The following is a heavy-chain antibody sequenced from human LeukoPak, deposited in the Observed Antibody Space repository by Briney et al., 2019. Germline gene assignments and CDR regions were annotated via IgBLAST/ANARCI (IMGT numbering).Heavy chain of an antibody. V-gene: IGHV3-30*04. CDR1: GFTFSSYA. CDR2: ISYDGSNK. Sequence: PGGSLRLSCAASGFTFSSYAMHWVRQAPGKGLEWVAVISYDGSNKYYADSVKGRFTISRDNSKNTLYLQMNSLRAEDTAVCYCARDPVATINYFDYWGQGTLVTVSS. J-gene: IGHJ4*02. D-gene: IGHD5-12*01. CDR3: ARDPVATINYFDY.